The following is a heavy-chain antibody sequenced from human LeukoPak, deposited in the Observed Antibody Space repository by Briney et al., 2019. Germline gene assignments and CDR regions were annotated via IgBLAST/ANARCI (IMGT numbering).Heavy chain of an antibody. CDR3: ARAGPLYSGGFLGL. J-gene: IGHJ4*02. CDR1: GFTFNNYI. D-gene: IGHD1-26*01. Sequence: PGGSLRLSCAASGFTFNNYIMSWVRQAPGKGLEWVANIKKDGSEKYYVDSVKGRFTISRDNAKKSLYLQMNSLRAEDTAVYYCARAGPLYSGGFLGLWGQGTLVTVSS. V-gene: IGHV3-7*03. CDR2: IKKDGSEK.